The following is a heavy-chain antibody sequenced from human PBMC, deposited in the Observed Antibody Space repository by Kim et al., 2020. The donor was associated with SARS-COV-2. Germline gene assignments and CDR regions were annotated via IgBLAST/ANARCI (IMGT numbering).Heavy chain of an antibody. CDR3: GRVPSTGRWLSDS. D-gene: IGHD3-10*01. Sequence: GGSLRLSCAASGFIFGDYSVNWVRQAPGKGLEWVSSISAASTYIYYADSVKGRFTISRDNAKNSLYLEMNSLRAEDTAVYFCGRVPSTGRWLSDSWGQGTLVAVSS. CDR2: ISAASTYI. CDR1: GFIFGDYS. J-gene: IGHJ4*02. V-gene: IGHV3-21*06.